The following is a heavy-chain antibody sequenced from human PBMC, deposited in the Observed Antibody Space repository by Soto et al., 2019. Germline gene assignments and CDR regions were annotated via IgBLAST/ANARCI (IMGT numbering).Heavy chain of an antibody. CDR2: IYYSGST. J-gene: IGHJ4*02. Sequence: QVQLQESGPGLVKPSQTLSLTCTVSGGSISSGGYYWSWIRQHPGKGLEWIGYIYYSGSTYYNPSLKXLVIIXXDTSKNQFSLKLSSVTAADTAVYYCAREGTRSFDYWGQGTLVTVSS. D-gene: IGHD2-2*01. CDR3: AREGTRSFDY. V-gene: IGHV4-31*01. CDR1: GGSISSGGYY.